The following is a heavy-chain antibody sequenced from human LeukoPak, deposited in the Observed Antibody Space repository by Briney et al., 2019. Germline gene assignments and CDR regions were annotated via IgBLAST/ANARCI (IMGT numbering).Heavy chain of an antibody. CDR1: GGFFSGYY. Sequence: SETLSLTCAVYGGFFSGYYWSWIRQPPGKGLEWIGEINHSGSTNYNPSLKSRVTISVDTSKNQFSLKLSSVTAADTAVYYCARGRAVAGTMVPIDYWGQGTLVTVSS. D-gene: IGHD6-19*01. J-gene: IGHJ4*02. V-gene: IGHV4-34*01. CDR2: INHSGST. CDR3: ARGRAVAGTMVPIDY.